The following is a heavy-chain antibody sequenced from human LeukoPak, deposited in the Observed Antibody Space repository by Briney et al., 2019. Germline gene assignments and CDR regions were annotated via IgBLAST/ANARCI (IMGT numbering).Heavy chain of an antibody. CDR1: GYTFTSYG. Sequence: ASVKVSCKASGYTFTSYGISWVRRAPGQGLEWMGWISAYNGNTNYAQKLQGRVTMTRNTSISTAYMELSSLRSEDTAVYYCARDSGSSITGTTLHYYYYGMDVWGQGTTVTVSS. D-gene: IGHD1-7*01. V-gene: IGHV1-18*01. CDR2: ISAYNGNT. J-gene: IGHJ6*02. CDR3: ARDSGSSITGTTLHYYYYGMDV.